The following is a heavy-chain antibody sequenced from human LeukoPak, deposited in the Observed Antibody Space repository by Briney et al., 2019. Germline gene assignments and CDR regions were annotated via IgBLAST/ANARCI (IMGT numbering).Heavy chain of an antibody. V-gene: IGHV3-30*04. J-gene: IGHJ4*02. D-gene: IGHD6-13*01. CDR3: ATPLTSKWSSSWYSGHFDY. CDR1: GFSFSDYA. Sequence: PGGSLRLSCVASGFSFSDYAMHWVRQAPGKGLEWVAVISADGRDKYYIDSVRGRFTISRDNSKTTVFLQMNSLEVEDTAVYYCATPLTSKWSSSWYSGHFDYWGQGVLVTVPS. CDR2: ISADGRDK.